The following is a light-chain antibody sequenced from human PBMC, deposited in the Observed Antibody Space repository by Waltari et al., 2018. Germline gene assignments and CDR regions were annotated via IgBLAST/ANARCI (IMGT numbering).Light chain of an antibody. J-gene: IGLJ1*01. CDR1: SSDVGGYNY. CDR2: EVS. Sequence: QSALTQPASVSGSPGQSITLSCTGTSSDVGGYNYISWYQQHPGKAPKLMIYEVSNQPSGVSNRFSGSKSGNTASLTISGLQAEDEADYYCSSYTSASTLVFATGTKVTVL. CDR3: SSYTSASTLV. V-gene: IGLV2-14*01.